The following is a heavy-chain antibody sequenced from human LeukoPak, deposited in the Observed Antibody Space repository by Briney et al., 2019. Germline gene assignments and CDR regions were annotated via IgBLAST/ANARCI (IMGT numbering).Heavy chain of an antibody. V-gene: IGHV3-66*03. D-gene: IGHD2-21*01. Sequence: PGGSLRLSCTVSGFTVSSNSMSWVRQAPGKELEWVSFIYSDNTHYADSVKGRFTISRNNPQKMVYLQMDSLTTEDTAVYFCAREGSTVVIHAFDVWGQGTMVTVSS. CDR3: AREGSTVVIHAFDV. J-gene: IGHJ3*01. CDR1: GFTVSSNS. CDR2: IYSDNT.